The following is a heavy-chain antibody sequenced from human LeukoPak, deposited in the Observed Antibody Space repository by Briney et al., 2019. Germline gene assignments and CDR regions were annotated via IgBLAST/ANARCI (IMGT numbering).Heavy chain of an antibody. D-gene: IGHD3-16*01. J-gene: IGHJ4*02. CDR3: ARQGELQELRL. CDR2: IDPRDSDT. V-gene: IGHV5-51*01. Sequence: GESLKISCEGSGYSFTNYWIGWVRQMPGKGLERMGIIDPRDSDTRYSPSFQGQVTISVDKSISTAYLQWSSLEASDTAMYYCARQGELQELRLWGQGTLVTVSS. CDR1: GYSFTNYW.